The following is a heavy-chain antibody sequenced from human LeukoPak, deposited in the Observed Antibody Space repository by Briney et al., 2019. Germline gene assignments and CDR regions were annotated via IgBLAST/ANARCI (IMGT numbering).Heavy chain of an antibody. V-gene: IGHV1-69*05. J-gene: IGHJ3*02. CDR3: ARNDRGAHSLNTGTKGSDAFDI. CDR2: IIPIFGTA. Sequence: ASVTVSCKASGGTFSSYAISWVRQAPGQGLEWMGGIIPIFGTANYAQKFQGRVTITTDESTSTAYMELSSLRSEDTAVYYCARNDRGAHSLNTGTKGSDAFDIWGQGTMVTVSS. CDR1: GGTFSSYA. D-gene: IGHD1-7*01.